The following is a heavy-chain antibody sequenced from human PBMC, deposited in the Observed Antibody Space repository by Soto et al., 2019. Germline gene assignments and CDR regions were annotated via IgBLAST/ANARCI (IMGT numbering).Heavy chain of an antibody. J-gene: IGHJ6*02. D-gene: IGHD5-18*01. CDR1: GGSVGSSSYY. CDR3: ARHGVDTTVDSYNYYAMDV. Sequence: PSETLSLTCTVSGGSVGSSSYYWCWIRRPPGKVLEWVGTISESGTTYYNPSLKSRVTISADRSKNHFSLMLTSVTAADTAVYYCARHGVDTTVDSYNYYAMDVWGQGTTVTVSS. V-gene: IGHV4-39*01. CDR2: ISESGTT.